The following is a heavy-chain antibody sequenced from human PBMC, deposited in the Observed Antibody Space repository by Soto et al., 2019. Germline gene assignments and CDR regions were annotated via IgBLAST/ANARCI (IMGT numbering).Heavy chain of an antibody. J-gene: IGHJ6*02. V-gene: IGHV3-53*02. Sequence: EVQLVETGGDLIQPGGSLRLSCAASGFTVSSDSMTWVRQAPGKGLEWISIIYSDNNTDYADSVKGRFSISSDTSKNIPYLQMNGLRAEAGAEAYGARGFSDMGVWGQGSAVSVTS. CDR3: ARGFSDMGV. D-gene: IGHD3-3*01. CDR2: IYSDNNT. CDR1: GFTVSSDS.